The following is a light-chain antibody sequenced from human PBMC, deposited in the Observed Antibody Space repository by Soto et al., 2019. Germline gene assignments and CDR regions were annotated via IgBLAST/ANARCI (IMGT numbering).Light chain of an antibody. J-gene: IGKJ1*01. Sequence: DIQMTQSPSSLSASVGDRVTITCRASQYISTYLIWYRQKSGKAPEVLIYSASTLQSGVPSRFSGRGSGTDFTLTIIGLQSEDFATYYCQQSYTTPRTFGAGTKVEIK. V-gene: IGKV1-39*01. CDR3: QQSYTTPRT. CDR2: SAS. CDR1: QYISTY.